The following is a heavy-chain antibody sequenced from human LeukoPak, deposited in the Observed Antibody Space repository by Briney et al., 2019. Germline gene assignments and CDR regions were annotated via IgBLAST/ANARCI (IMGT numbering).Heavy chain of an antibody. Sequence: ASVKVSCKASGYTFTNYGINWVRQAPGQGVEWMGWICAYNGNTNYAQKLQGRVTMTTDTSTSTAYMELRSLRSDDTAVYYCARVGVLRFLEWLENYYYMDVWGKGTTVTVSS. CDR2: ICAYNGNT. CDR1: GYTFTNYG. J-gene: IGHJ6*03. D-gene: IGHD3-3*01. CDR3: ARVGVLRFLEWLENYYYMDV. V-gene: IGHV1-18*01.